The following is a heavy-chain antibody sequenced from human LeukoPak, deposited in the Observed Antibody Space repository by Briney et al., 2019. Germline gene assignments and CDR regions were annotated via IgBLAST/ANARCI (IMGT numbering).Heavy chain of an antibody. CDR3: ARGPLVVVVAATLGAWFDP. J-gene: IGHJ5*02. Sequence: SETLSLTCAVYGGSFSGYYWSWIRQPPGKGLEWIGEINHSGSTNYNPSLKSRVTISVDTSKNQFSLKLSSVTAADTAVYYCARGPLVVVVAATLGAWFDPWGQGTLVTVSS. CDR2: INHSGST. CDR1: GGSFSGYY. D-gene: IGHD2-15*01. V-gene: IGHV4-34*01.